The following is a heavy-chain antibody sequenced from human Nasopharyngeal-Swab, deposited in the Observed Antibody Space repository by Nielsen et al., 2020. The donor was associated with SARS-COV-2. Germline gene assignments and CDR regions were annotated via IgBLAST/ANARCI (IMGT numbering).Heavy chain of an antibody. D-gene: IGHD1-26*01. J-gene: IGHJ1*01. CDR1: GFTFSSYA. V-gene: IGHV3-23*05. CDR3: VRGPVEGATGCFQF. Sequence: GESPKISCAASGFTFSSYAMSWVRQAPGKGLEWVARIDMRGRTTTHADSVKGRFTISRDNAKNTLSLQMNSLTPADTAVYFCVRGPVEGATGCFQFWGQGTLVTVSS. CDR2: IDMRGRTT.